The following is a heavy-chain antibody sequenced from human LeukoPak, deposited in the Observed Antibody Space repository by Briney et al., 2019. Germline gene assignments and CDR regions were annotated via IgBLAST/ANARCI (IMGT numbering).Heavy chain of an antibody. CDR3: ARRLDDYDISGYHTLDY. J-gene: IGHJ4*02. CDR2: INPNSGGT. D-gene: IGHD3-22*01. Sequence: ASVKVSCKASGYTFTGYYIYWVRQAPGQGLEWMGWINPNSGGTNYAQKFQGRVTMTRDTSISTAYMELSRLRSDDTAVYYCARRLDDYDISGYHTLDYWGQGTLVTVSS. CDR1: GYTFTGYY. V-gene: IGHV1-2*02.